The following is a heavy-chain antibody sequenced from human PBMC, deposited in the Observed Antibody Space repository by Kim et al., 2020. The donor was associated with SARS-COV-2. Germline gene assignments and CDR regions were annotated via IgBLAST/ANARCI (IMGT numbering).Heavy chain of an antibody. V-gene: IGHV3-23*01. CDR2: ISGSGGST. CDR3: ATSIIPGGAY. Sequence: GGSLRLSCAASGFTFSSYAMSWVRQAPGKGLEWVSAISGSGGSTYYADSVKGRFTISGDNSKNTLYLQMNSLRAEDTAVYYCATSIIPGGAYWGQGTLVTVSS. J-gene: IGHJ4*02. CDR1: GFTFSSYA. D-gene: IGHD3-3*01.